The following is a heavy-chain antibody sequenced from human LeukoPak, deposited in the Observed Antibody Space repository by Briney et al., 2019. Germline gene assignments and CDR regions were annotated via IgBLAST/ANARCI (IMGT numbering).Heavy chain of an antibody. D-gene: IGHD4-17*01. CDR2: INHSGST. CDR3: ARRVAVTTGFDY. J-gene: IGHJ4*02. V-gene: IGHV4-34*01. CDR1: GGSFSGYY. Sequence: PSETLSLTCAVYGGSFSGYYWNWIRQPPGKGLEWIGEINHSGSTNYNPSLKSRVTISVDTSKNQFSLKLSSVTAADTAVYYCARRVAVTTGFDYWGRGTLVTVSS.